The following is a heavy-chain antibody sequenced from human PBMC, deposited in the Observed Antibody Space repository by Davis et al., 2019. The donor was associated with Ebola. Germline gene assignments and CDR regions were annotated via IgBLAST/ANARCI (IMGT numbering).Heavy chain of an antibody. CDR2: IRTSGDT. J-gene: IGHJ4*02. CDR3: ARAQKAMLGTGNFDS. Sequence: PGGSLRLSCAASGFTSSNYDMPWVRQVTGKGLEWVSGIRTSGDTSYPGSVTGRFTISKENAKNSLFLQMNSLRVEDTAVYFCARAQKAMLGTGNFDSWGQGTRVTVSS. D-gene: IGHD3-16*01. CDR1: GFTSSNYD. V-gene: IGHV3-13*01.